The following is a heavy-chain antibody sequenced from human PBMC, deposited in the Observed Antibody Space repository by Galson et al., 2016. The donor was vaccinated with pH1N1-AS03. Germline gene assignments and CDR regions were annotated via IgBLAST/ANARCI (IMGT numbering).Heavy chain of an antibody. Sequence: SVKVSCKASGYTFTSHGIIWVRQAPGQGLECMGWLTTSTGDPTYAQGFTGRFAFSLDTSVSTAYLQIDSLKADDTAVYYCARGHMSLSGFWDSWGQGTLVTVSS. CDR3: ARGHMSLSGFWDS. V-gene: IGHV7-4-1*01. J-gene: IGHJ4*02. CDR1: GYTFTSHG. D-gene: IGHD3-9*01. CDR2: LTTSTGDP.